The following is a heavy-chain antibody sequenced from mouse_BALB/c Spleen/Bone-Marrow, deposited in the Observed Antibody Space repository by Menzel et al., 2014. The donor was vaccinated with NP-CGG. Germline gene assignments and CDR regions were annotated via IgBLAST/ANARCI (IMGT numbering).Heavy chain of an antibody. CDR1: GFDFSRCW. V-gene: IGHV4-1*02. Sequence: EVQLQQSGGGLVQPGGFLKLSCAASGFDFSRCWMSWVRQAPGKGLEWIGEINPDSSTINYTPSLKDKFIISRDNAKNTLYLQMSKVRSEDTALYYCARLGYYGSSDYWGQGTTLTVSS. CDR2: INPDSSTI. CDR3: ARLGYYGSSDY. J-gene: IGHJ2*01. D-gene: IGHD1-1*01.